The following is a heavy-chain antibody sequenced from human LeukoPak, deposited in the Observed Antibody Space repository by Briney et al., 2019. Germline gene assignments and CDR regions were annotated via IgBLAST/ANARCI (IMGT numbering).Heavy chain of an antibody. CDR2: ISRSSGTI. D-gene: IGHD2-21*02. Sequence: EGSLSLSCAASGFTFSSYNLNWVRQAPGKGLEWVSYISRSSGTIYYADSVKGRFTISRDNAKNSLYLQMNSLRAEDTAVYYCARGGDPDYWGQGTLVTVSS. CDR3: ARGGDPDY. CDR1: GFTFSSYN. J-gene: IGHJ4*02. V-gene: IGHV3-48*04.